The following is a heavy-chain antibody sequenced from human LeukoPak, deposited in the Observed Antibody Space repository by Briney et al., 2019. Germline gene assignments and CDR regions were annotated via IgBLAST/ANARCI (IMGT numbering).Heavy chain of an antibody. V-gene: IGHV3-23*01. J-gene: IGHJ5*02. CDR1: GFTFSSYW. CDR2: ISASGGST. Sequence: GGSLRLSCAASGFTFSSYWMHWVRQAPGQGLEWVSSISASGGSTYYADSVKGRFTISRDNSKNMLYLQMNSLRAEDTAVYFCASSSTWRSWFDPWGQGTLVTVSS. D-gene: IGHD6-13*01. CDR3: ASSSTWRSWFDP.